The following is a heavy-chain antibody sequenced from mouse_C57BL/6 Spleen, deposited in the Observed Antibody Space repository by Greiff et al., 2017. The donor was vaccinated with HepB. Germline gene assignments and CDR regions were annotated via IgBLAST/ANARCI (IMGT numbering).Heavy chain of an antibody. V-gene: IGHV1-72*01. CDR2: IDPNSGGT. CDR3: AMSMVTTEGTYAMDY. Sequence: QVQLKQPGAELVKPGASVKLSCKASGYTFTSYWMHWVKQRPGRGLEWIGRIDPNSGGTKYNEKFKSKATLTVDKPSSTAYMQLSSLTSADSAVYYCAMSMVTTEGTYAMDYWGKGTSGTVSS. J-gene: IGHJ4*01. CDR1: GYTFTSYW. D-gene: IGHD2-2*01.